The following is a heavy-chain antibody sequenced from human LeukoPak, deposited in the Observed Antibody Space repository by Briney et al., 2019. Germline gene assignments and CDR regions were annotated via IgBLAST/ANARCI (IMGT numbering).Heavy chain of an antibody. CDR3: ARAGGYSGYDLHFDY. Sequence: GSSVKVSCKASGGTFSSYAISWVRQAPGQGLEWMGGIIPNSGGTNYAQKFQGWVTMTRDTSISTAYMELSRLRSDDTAVYYCARAGGYSGYDLHFDYWGQGTLVTVSS. CDR2: IIPNSGGT. J-gene: IGHJ4*02. V-gene: IGHV1-2*04. D-gene: IGHD5-12*01. CDR1: GGTFSSYA.